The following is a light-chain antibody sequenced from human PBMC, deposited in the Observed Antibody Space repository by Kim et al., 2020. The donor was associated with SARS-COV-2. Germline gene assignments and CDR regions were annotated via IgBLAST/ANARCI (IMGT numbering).Light chain of an antibody. J-gene: IGKJ2*01. V-gene: IGKV1-39*01. CDR1: QSVSSH. Sequence: DIQMTQSPSSLSASVGDRVTITCRASQSVSSHLNWYQQKPGKAPKRLIYAASTLQSAVPLRFSGSTSGTDFTLTVSSLQPEDFATYYCQQNYSTPYTFGQGTKLEIK. CDR3: QQNYSTPYT. CDR2: AAS.